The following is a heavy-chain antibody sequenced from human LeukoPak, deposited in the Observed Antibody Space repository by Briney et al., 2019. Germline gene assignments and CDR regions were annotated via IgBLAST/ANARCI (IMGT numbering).Heavy chain of an antibody. CDR2: IYYSGST. CDR3: ARGRPYYDFWSGYYTGRYFDY. D-gene: IGHD3-3*01. Sequence: SETLSLTCTVSGGSISSSSYYWGWIRQPPGKGLEWIGSIYYSGSTNYNPSLKSRVTISVDTSKNQFSLKLSSVTAADTAVYYCARGRPYYDFWSGYYTGRYFDYWGQGTLVTVSS. V-gene: IGHV4-39*07. CDR1: GGSISSSSYY. J-gene: IGHJ4*02.